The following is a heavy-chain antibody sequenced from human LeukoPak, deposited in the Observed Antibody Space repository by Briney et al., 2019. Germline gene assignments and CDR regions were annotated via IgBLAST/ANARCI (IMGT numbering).Heavy chain of an antibody. D-gene: IGHD3-22*01. CDR2: IYYSGNT. V-gene: IGHV4-59*08. Sequence: SETLSLTCTVSGDSISSYYWNWIRQPPGKGLEWIGYIYYSGNTNYNPSLKSRVTMSVDTSKNQFSLKLSSVTAADTAVYYCARLTFYYDGSGYYFDYWGQGTLVTVSS. CDR3: ARLTFYYDGSGYYFDY. J-gene: IGHJ4*02. CDR1: GDSISSYY.